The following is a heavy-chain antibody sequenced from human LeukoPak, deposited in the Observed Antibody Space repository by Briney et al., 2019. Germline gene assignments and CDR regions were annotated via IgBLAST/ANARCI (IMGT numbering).Heavy chain of an antibody. CDR3: ARDGHYYDSSGYYD. D-gene: IGHD3-22*01. J-gene: IGHJ4*02. CDR1: GFTFSSYS. V-gene: IGHV3-21*01. Sequence: KPGGSLRLSCAASGFTFSSYSMNWVRQAPGKGLEWVSSISSSSSYIYYADSVKSRFTISRDNAKNSLYLQMNSLRAEDTAVYYCARDGHYYDSSGYYDWGQGTLVTVSS. CDR2: ISSSSSYI.